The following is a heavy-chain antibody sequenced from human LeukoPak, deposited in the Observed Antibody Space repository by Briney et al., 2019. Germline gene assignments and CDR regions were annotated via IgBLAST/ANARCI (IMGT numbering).Heavy chain of an antibody. Sequence: GGSLRLSCAASGFTFSNPWMHWVRQAPGKGLVWVSRINSDGKTTSYADSVKGRFTISRDNSKNTLYLQMHSLRAEDTAVYYCAKELAEMATISPFDCWGQGTLVTVSS. CDR2: INSDGKTT. J-gene: IGHJ4*02. CDR3: AKELAEMATISPFDC. D-gene: IGHD5-24*01. V-gene: IGHV3-74*01. CDR1: GFTFSNPW.